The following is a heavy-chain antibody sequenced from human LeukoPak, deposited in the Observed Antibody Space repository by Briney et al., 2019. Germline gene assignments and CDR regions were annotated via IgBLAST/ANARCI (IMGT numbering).Heavy chain of an antibody. CDR1: GFTFSSYA. D-gene: IGHD2-2*01. CDR2: ISGSGGST. V-gene: IGHV3-23*01. CDR3: AKSVVVPHFDY. J-gene: IGHJ4*02. Sequence: GGSLRLSCAASGFTFSSYAMSWVRHAPGKGLEWVSAISGSGGSTCYADSVKGRFTISRDNSKNTLYLQMNSLRAEDTAVYYCAKSVVVPHFDYWGQGTLVTVSS.